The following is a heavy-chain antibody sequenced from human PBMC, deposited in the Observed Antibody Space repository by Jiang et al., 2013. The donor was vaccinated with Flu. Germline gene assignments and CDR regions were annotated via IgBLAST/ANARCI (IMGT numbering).Heavy chain of an antibody. V-gene: IGHV3-74*01. CDR3: AIARDYYFAMEV. Sequence: APGRGLVWVSRTNSDGSYTNYADSVKGRFSISRDNAKNTLYLQMNSLRDEDSAVYYCAIARDYYFAMEVWGQGTTVTVSS. CDR2: TNSDGSYT. J-gene: IGHJ6*02.